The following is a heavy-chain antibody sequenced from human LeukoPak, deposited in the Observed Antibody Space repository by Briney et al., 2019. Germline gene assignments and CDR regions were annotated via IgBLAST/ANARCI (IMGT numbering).Heavy chain of an antibody. CDR1: GFTFGDYA. J-gene: IGHJ4*02. V-gene: IGHV3-49*03. Sequence: GGSLRLSCTASGFTFGDYAMSWFRQAPGKGLEWVGFITSKAYGGTTEYAASVKGRFTISRDDSKSIAYLQMNSLKTEDTAVYYCTRFRITFGLDYWGQGTLVTVSS. CDR3: TRFRITFGLDY. D-gene: IGHD3-16*01. CDR2: ITSKAYGGTT.